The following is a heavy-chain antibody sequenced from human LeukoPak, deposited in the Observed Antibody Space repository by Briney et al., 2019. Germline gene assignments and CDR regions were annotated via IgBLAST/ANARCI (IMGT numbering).Heavy chain of an antibody. Sequence: TSETLSLTCTVSGGSISSSSYYWGWIRQPPGKGLEWIGSIYYSGSTYYNPSLKSRVTISVDTFKNQFSLKLSSVTAADTAVYYCARHSYYDSSGYYPDAFDIWGQGTMVTVSS. J-gene: IGHJ3*02. CDR3: ARHSYYDSSGYYPDAFDI. CDR2: IYYSGST. V-gene: IGHV4-39*01. D-gene: IGHD3-22*01. CDR1: GGSISSSSYY.